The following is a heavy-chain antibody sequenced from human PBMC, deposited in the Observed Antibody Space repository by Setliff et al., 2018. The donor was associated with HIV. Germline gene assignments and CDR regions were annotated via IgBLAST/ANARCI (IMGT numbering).Heavy chain of an antibody. CDR2: IKSNPDGGTA. V-gene: IGHV3-15*01. Sequence: GGSLRLSCAGSGFTFANAWMSWVRQAPGKGLEWVGRIKSNPDGGTADSAAPVKGRFTISRDTAKNSVFLQMDSLTAEDTAVYFCARRASGSNNNYMDLWGEGTMVTVSS. D-gene: IGHD1-1*01. J-gene: IGHJ6*03. CDR3: ARRASGSNNNYMDL. CDR1: GFTFANAW.